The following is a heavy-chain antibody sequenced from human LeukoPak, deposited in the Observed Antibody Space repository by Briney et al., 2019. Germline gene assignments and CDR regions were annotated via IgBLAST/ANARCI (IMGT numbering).Heavy chain of an antibody. J-gene: IGHJ4*02. V-gene: IGHV5-51*01. D-gene: IGHD3-10*01. Sequence: GESLTFSCKGSGYNFTSYWIGWVRQMPGKGLEWMGIIYPGDSSTRYSPSFQGQVTLSADQSISTAYLQWSSLKASDTAMYYCVRQYGSGGSGYWGQGNLVTVS. CDR1: GYNFTSYW. CDR3: VRQYGSGGSGY. CDR2: IYPGDSST.